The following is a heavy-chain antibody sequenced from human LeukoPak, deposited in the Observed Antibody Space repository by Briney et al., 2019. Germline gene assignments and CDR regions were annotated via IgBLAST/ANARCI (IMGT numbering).Heavy chain of an antibody. CDR1: GGSVSSYY. J-gene: IGHJ4*02. CDR3: ARHGTISSESYFDY. D-gene: IGHD1-14*01. Sequence: TETLSLTCSVSGGSVSSYYWSWIRQSPGKGLEWVGYIHNSGRTNYNPSLKSRVTGFVDTSKNQVSLRLSSVTAADTAVYYCARHGTISSESYFDYWGQGALVTVSS. V-gene: IGHV4-59*08. CDR2: IHNSGRT.